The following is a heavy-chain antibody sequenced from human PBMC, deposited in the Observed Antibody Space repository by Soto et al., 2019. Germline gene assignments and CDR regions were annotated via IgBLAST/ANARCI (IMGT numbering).Heavy chain of an antibody. Sequence: PSETLSLTCSVSGGPISSRNYYWGWVRRAPGRGPEWIGNIFYNGRTDYNPSLQSRVTISVDTSKNQFSLKLGSATAADTAIYYCARGGFSADDDSNCFVPWGDGTLVTGSS. CDR2: IFYNGRT. CDR1: GGPISSRNYY. V-gene: IGHV4-39*01. CDR3: ARGGFSADDDSNCFVP. D-gene: IGHD5-12*01. J-gene: IGHJ5*02.